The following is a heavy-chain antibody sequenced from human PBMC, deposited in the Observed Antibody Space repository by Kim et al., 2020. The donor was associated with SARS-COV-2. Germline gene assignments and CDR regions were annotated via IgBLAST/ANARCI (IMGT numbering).Heavy chain of an antibody. CDR1: GFTFSSYA. D-gene: IGHD3-10*01. CDR2: ISGSGGST. CDR3: ENRWRKVVFAGQRDDY. Sequence: LSLTCAASGFTFSSYAMSWVRQAPGKGLEWVSAISGSGGSTYYADSVKGRFTISRDNSKNTLYLQRNSMRAEDTAVYDCENRWRKVVFAGQRDDYWGQGTLVTVSS. V-gene: IGHV3-23*01. J-gene: IGHJ4*02.